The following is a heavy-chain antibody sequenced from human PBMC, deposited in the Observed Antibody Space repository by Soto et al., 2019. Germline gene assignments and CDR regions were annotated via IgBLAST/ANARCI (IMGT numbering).Heavy chain of an antibody. J-gene: IGHJ4*02. D-gene: IGHD3-16*02. CDR1: GGPFNTYA. Sequence: QVQLVQSGPEMKKPGSAVKVSCKASGGPFNTYAMNWVRQVPGQGLEWMGGIFPMFDVPRYAQKFQGRVTITLAESSTTGYMDLSSLRFDDTAVYYCARSVGSGGVIGGFDYWGQGTLVSV. V-gene: IGHV1-69*19. CDR3: ARSVGSGGVIGGFDY. CDR2: IFPMFDVP.